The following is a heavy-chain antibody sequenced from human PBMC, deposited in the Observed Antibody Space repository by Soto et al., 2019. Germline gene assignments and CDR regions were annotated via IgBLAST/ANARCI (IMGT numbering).Heavy chain of an antibody. CDR2: VYYSGKT. V-gene: IGHV4-59*12. CDR3: ARGARFGDRRYTDV. CDR1: GGSISSFY. D-gene: IGHD3-10*01. J-gene: IGHJ6*03. Sequence: PSETLSLTCTVSGGSISSFYWFWIRQSPGRGLEWIGYVYYSGKTNYNPSLESRVTISVDTSENQFSLKLNSVTAADTAVYYCARGARFGDRRYTDVWGKGTTVTVSS.